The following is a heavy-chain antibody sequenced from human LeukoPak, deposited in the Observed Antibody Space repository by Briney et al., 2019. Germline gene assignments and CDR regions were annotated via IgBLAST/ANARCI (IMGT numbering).Heavy chain of an antibody. J-gene: IGHJ4*02. CDR2: ISGSGGST. D-gene: IGHD3-3*01. V-gene: IGHV3-23*01. Sequence: GGSLRLSCAASGFTFSSYAMSWVRQAPGKGLERVSAISGSGGSTYYADSVKGRFTISRDNSKNTLYLQMNSLRAEDTAVYYCAKTYYDFWSGYYPFDYWGQGTLVTVSS. CDR3: AKTYYDFWSGYYPFDY. CDR1: GFTFSSYA.